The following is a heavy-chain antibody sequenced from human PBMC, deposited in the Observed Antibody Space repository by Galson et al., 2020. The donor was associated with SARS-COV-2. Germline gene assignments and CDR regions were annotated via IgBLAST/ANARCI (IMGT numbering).Heavy chain of an antibody. D-gene: IGHD4-17*01. CDR1: GYSFTTYW. V-gene: IGHV5-51*01. CDR2: IYPGDSDT. Sequence: GESLKISCKGSGYSFTTYWIGWVRQMPGKGLEWMGIIYPGDSDTRYSPSFQGQVTIPADKSISTAYLQWSSLKASDTAMYYCARSVMTTVTTFDYWGQGTLVTVSS. CDR3: ARSVMTTVTTFDY. J-gene: IGHJ4*02.